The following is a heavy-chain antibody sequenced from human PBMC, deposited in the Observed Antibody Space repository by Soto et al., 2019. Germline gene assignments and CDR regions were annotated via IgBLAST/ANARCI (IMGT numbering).Heavy chain of an antibody. D-gene: IGHD2-15*01. Sequence: PGGSLRLSCAASGFTFSSYAMSWVRQAPGKGLEWVSAISGSGGSTYYADSVKGRFTISRDNSKNTLYLQMNSLRAEDTAVYYCAKANEVVAATGDAFDIWGQGTMVTVSS. CDR1: GFTFSSYA. V-gene: IGHV3-23*01. CDR3: AKANEVVAATGDAFDI. J-gene: IGHJ3*02. CDR2: ISGSGGST.